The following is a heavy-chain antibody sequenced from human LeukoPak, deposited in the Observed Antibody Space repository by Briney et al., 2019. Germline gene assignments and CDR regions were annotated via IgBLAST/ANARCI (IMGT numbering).Heavy chain of an antibody. J-gene: IGHJ5*02. CDR1: GYTFTGYY. D-gene: IGHD2-15*01. Sequence: GASVKVSCKASGYTFTGYYMHWVRQAPGQGLEWMGWINPNSGATNYAQKFQGRVTMTRDTSISTAYMELSRLRSDDTAVYYCAREADIVVVTNWFDPWGQGTLVTVS. CDR2: INPNSGAT. CDR3: AREADIVVVTNWFDP. V-gene: IGHV1-2*02.